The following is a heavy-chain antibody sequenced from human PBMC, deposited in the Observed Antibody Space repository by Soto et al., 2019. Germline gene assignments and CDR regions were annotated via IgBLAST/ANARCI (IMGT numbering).Heavy chain of an antibody. CDR2: IYPGDSDT. CDR3: ARPQHDTAMAPLYFDS. D-gene: IGHD5-18*01. V-gene: IGHV5-51*01. CDR1: GYSFTSYW. J-gene: IGHJ4*02. Sequence: EVQLVQSGAEVKKPGESLKISCKGSGYSFTSYWIGWVRQMPGKGLEWMGIIYPGDSDTRYSPSFQGQVTISADKSISTAYLQWSSLKASDTAMYYCARPQHDTAMAPLYFDSWGQGTLVTVSS.